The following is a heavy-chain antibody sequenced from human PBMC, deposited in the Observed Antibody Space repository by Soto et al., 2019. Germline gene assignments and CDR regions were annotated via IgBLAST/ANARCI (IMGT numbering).Heavy chain of an antibody. J-gene: IGHJ4*02. CDR3: ARQLDYGDYVNYYFDY. V-gene: IGHV4-39*01. CDR2: IYYSGST. D-gene: IGHD4-17*01. Sequence: SETLSLTCTVSGGSISSSSYYWGWIRQPPGKGLEWIGSIYYSGSTYYNPSLKSRVTISVDTSKKQFSLKLSSVTAADTAVYYCARQLDYGDYVNYYFDYWGQGTLVTVSS. CDR1: GGSISSSSYY.